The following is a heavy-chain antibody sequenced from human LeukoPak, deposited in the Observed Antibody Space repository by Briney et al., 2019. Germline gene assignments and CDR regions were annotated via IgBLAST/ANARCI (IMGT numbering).Heavy chain of an antibody. CDR2: IKSNTDGGTT. V-gene: IGHV3-15*01. Sequence: GGSLRLSCATSGFTFSNAWMSWVRQAPGKGLEWVGRIKSNTDGGTTDYAAPVKGRFTISRDDSKNTLYLQMNSLKPEDTAVYYCATETTIDDYWGQGTLVTVSS. J-gene: IGHJ4*02. D-gene: IGHD2-21*02. CDR3: ATETTIDDY. CDR1: GFTFSNAW.